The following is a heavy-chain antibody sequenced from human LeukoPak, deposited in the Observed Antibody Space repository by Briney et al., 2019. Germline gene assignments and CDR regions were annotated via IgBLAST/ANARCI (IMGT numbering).Heavy chain of an antibody. CDR2: VYSTGNV. Sequence: KPSETLSLTCSVSGVSVNSRTFFWNWVRQPPGKGLEWIGSVYSTGNVYQSPSLQSRAAISVDASNDSFSLTLQSVTAADTAVYFCVRGAMVSKPGDFWGPGTLVIVSS. V-gene: IGHV4-39*02. J-gene: IGHJ4*02. CDR1: GVSVNSRTFF. CDR3: VRGAMVSKPGDF. D-gene: IGHD2-8*01.